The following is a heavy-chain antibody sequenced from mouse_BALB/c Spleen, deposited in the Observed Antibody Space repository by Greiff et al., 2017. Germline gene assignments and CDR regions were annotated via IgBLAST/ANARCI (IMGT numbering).Heavy chain of an antibody. CDR2: INPSTGYT. CDR1: GYTFTSYW. D-gene: IGHD1-1*02. Sequence: QVQLQQSGAELAKPGASVKMSCKASGYTFTSYWMHWVKQRPGQGLEWIGYINPSTGYTEYNQKFKDKATLTADKSSSTAYMQLSSLTSEDSAVYYCARRVGNYAMDYWGQGTSVTVSS. V-gene: IGHV1-7*01. J-gene: IGHJ4*01. CDR3: ARRVGNYAMDY.